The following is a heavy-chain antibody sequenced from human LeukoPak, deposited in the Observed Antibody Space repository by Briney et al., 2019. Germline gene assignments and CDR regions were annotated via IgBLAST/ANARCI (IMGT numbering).Heavy chain of an antibody. CDR1: GFTFTSYD. CDR2: MNPNNGNT. D-gene: IGHD3-3*01. CDR3: ATALITIFGVV. J-gene: IGHJ4*02. Sequence: ASVKVSCKASGFTFTSYDINWVRQASGQGLEWMGWMNPNNGNTGYAQKFQGRVTMTRDTSISTAYMELRSLRSDDTAVYYCATALITIFGVVWGQGTLVTVSS. V-gene: IGHV1-8*01.